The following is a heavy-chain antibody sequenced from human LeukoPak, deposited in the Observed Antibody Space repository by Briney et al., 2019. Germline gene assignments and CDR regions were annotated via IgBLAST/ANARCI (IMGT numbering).Heavy chain of an antibody. CDR2: IIPIFGTA. CDR1: GGTFSSYA. CDR3: ARPPLGGYDYYYYYMDV. Sequence: SVKVSCKASGGTFSSYAISWVRQAPGQGLEWMGGIIPIFGTANYAQKLQGRVTMTTDTSTSTAYMELRSLRSDDTAVYYCARPPLGGYDYYYYYMDVWGKGTTVTVSS. J-gene: IGHJ6*03. D-gene: IGHD5-12*01. V-gene: IGHV1-69*05.